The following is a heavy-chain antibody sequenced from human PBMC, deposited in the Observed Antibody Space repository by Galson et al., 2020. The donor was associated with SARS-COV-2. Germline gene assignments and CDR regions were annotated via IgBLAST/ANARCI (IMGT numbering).Heavy chain of an antibody. J-gene: IGHJ4*02. V-gene: IGHV3-33*01. CDR1: GFTFSSYG. CDR2: IWYDGSNK. Sequence: TGGSLRLSCAASGFTFSSYGMHWVRQAPGKGLEWVAVIWYDGSNKYYADSVKGRFTISRDNSKNTLYLQMNSLRAEDTAVYYCARDREDRGSWMGGFFDYWGQGTLVTVSS. D-gene: IGHD1-26*01. CDR3: ARDREDRGSWMGGFFDY.